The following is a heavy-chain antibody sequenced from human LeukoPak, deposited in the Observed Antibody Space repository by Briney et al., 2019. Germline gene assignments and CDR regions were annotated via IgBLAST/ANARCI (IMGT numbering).Heavy chain of an antibody. CDR3: ARVVRRDGYKIGPGAFDY. CDR2: IYPGDSDT. D-gene: IGHD5-24*01. V-gene: IGHV5-51*01. J-gene: IGHJ4*02. CDR1: GYSFTSYW. Sequence: GESLKISCKGSGYSFTSYWIGWVRQMPGKGLEWMGIIYPGDSDTRYSPSFQGQVTISADKSISTAYLQWSSLKASDTAVYYCARVVRRDGYKIGPGAFDYWGQGTLVTVSS.